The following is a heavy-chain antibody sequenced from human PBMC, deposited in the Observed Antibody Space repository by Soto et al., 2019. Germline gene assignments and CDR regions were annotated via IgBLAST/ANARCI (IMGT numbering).Heavy chain of an antibody. Sequence: GGSLRLACAASGFTVSSNYMSWVRQAPGKGLEWVSVIYSGGSTYYADSVKGRFAISRDNSKNTLYLQMNSLRAEDTAVYYCARYSSSSPFDYWGQGTLVTVSS. V-gene: IGHV3-53*01. CDR2: IYSGGST. CDR1: GFTVSSNY. CDR3: ARYSSSSPFDY. J-gene: IGHJ4*02. D-gene: IGHD6-6*01.